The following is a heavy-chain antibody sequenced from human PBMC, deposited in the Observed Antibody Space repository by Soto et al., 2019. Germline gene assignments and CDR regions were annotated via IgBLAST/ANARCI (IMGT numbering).Heavy chain of an antibody. D-gene: IGHD6-6*01. CDR3: ARKYSSSYWFDP. V-gene: IGHV1-18*01. CDR2: ISGYNGNT. CDR1: GYTFSNYG. Sequence: QVQLVQSGTEVKKPGASVKVSCKASGYTFSNYGVSWVRQAPGQGLEWMGWISGYNGNTNYAQNFQGRVTMTADPSTRTAYMDLRSLRADDTALYFCARKYSSSYWFDPWGQGTLFTVSS. J-gene: IGHJ5*02.